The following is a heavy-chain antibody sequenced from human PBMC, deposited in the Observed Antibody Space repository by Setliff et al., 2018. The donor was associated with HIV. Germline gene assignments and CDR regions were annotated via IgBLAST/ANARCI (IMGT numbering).Heavy chain of an antibody. Sequence: PSETLSLTCAVSGDSISSSNWWNWVRQPPGKGLEWIGEIYHGGSTNYNPSLKSRVTISVDKSKNQFSLKLSSVTAADTAVYYCARATPGYNYGSRHAFDIWGQGTKVTVSS. CDR1: GDSISSSNW. CDR3: ARATPGYNYGSRHAFDI. J-gene: IGHJ3*02. CDR2: IYHGGST. V-gene: IGHV4-4*02. D-gene: IGHD5-18*01.